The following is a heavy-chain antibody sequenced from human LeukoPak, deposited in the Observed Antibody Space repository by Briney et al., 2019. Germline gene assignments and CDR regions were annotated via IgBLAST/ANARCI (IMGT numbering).Heavy chain of an antibody. Sequence: SQTLSLTCAISGDNVSSNSAAWNWIRQSPSRGLEWLGRTYYRSKWYNDYAVSVKSRISIKSDTSKNQFSLQLNSVSPEDTAVYYCARVPDYSSSSCYFDYWGQGTLVTVSS. CDR3: ARVPDYSSSSCYFDY. V-gene: IGHV6-1*01. D-gene: IGHD6-6*01. CDR1: GDNVSSNSAA. J-gene: IGHJ4*02. CDR2: TYYRSKWYN.